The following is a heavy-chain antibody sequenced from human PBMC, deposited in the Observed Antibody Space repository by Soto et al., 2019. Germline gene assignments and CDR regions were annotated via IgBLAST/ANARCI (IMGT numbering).Heavy chain of an antibody. CDR2: INHSGST. CDR3: PRGIVVPAAISYYYYGMDV. V-gene: IGHV4-34*01. J-gene: IGHJ6*02. CDR1: GGSFSGYY. D-gene: IGHD2-2*02. Sequence: PSETLSLTCAVYGGSFSGYYWSWIRQPPGKGLEWIGEINHSGSTNYNPSLKSRVTIAVDTAKNQFSLKLSSVTAADTDVYYCPRGIVVPAAISYYYYGMDVWGQGTTVTVSS.